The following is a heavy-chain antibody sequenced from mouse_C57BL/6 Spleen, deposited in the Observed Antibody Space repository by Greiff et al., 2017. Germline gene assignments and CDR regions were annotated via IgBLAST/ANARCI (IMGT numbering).Heavy chain of an antibody. CDR1: GFSLTSYG. CDR2: IWRGGST. V-gene: IGHV2-5*01. J-gene: IGHJ4*01. D-gene: IGHD1-1*01. CDR3: AKNRGVLRSDAMDY. Sequence: QVQLKQSGPGLVQPSQSLSITCTVSGFSLTSYGVHWVRQSPGKGLEWLGVIWRGGSTDYNAAFMSRLSITKDNSKSQVFFKMKSLQADDTAIYYCAKNRGVLRSDAMDYWGQGTSVTVSA.